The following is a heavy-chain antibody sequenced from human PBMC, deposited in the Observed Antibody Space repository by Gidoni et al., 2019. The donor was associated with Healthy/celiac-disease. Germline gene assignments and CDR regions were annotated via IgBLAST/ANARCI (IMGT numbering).Heavy chain of an antibody. CDR2: ISWNSGSI. V-gene: IGHV3-9*01. Sequence: EVQLVESGGGLVQPGRSLRLSCAASGFTLYDYAMHWVRQAPGKGLEWVSGISWNSGSIGYADSVKGRFTISRDNAKNSLYLQMNSLRAEDTALYYCAKDVDTAMITGDFDYWGQGTLVTVSS. CDR3: AKDVDTAMITGDFDY. J-gene: IGHJ4*02. CDR1: GFTLYDYA. D-gene: IGHD5-18*01.